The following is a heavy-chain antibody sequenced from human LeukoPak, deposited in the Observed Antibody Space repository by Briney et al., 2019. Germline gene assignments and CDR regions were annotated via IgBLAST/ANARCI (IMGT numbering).Heavy chain of an antibody. Sequence: ASVKVSCKASGYTFTSYGISWVRQAPGQGLEWMGWISAYNGNTNYAQKLQGRVTMTTDTSTSTAYMELRSLRSDDTAVYYCARVGNYDSSGYYLDYWGQGTLVTVSS. D-gene: IGHD3-22*01. J-gene: IGHJ4*02. V-gene: IGHV1-18*01. CDR2: ISAYNGNT. CDR1: GYTFTSYG. CDR3: ARVGNYDSSGYYLDY.